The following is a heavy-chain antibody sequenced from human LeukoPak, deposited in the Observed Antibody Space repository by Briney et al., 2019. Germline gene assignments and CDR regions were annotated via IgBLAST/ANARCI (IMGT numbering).Heavy chain of an antibody. V-gene: IGHV4-38-2*02. CDR2: ISQSGRT. Sequence: PSETLSLTCTVSGYSISSPYYWVWVRQPPGKGLEWIGSISQSGRTNYNPSLNSRVTISVDTSQNHFSLRLSSVTAADTAVYYCARAEWRITNIGIDYGGQGTLVTVSS. CDR1: GYSISSPYY. D-gene: IGHD1-14*01. J-gene: IGHJ4*02. CDR3: ARAEWRITNIGIDY.